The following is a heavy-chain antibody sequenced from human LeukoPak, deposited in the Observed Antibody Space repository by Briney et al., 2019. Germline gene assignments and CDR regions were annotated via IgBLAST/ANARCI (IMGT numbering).Heavy chain of an antibody. D-gene: IGHD6-13*01. CDR3: ARELGWSSSWDETNHSYYMDV. Sequence: PGRSLRLSCAASGFTFSSYSMNWVRQAPGKGLEWVSSISSSSSYIYYADSVKGRFTISRDNAKNSLHLQMNSLRAEDTAVYYCARELGWSSSWDETNHSYYMDVWGKGTTVTVSS. J-gene: IGHJ6*03. V-gene: IGHV3-21*01. CDR1: GFTFSSYS. CDR2: ISSSSSYI.